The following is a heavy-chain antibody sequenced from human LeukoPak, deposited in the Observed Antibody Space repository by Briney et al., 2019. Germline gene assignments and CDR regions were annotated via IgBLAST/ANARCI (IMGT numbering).Heavy chain of an antibody. CDR3: ARCVTGYNHFVSDY. J-gene: IGHJ4*02. V-gene: IGHV1-8*01. Sequence: GASVKVSCKASGYTFTSYDINWVRQATGQGLEWMGWMNPNSGNTGYAQKFQGRVTMTRNTSISTAYMELSSLRSEDTAVYYCARCVTGYNHFVSDYWGQGTLVTVSS. D-gene: IGHD5-24*01. CDR1: GYTFTSYD. CDR2: MNPNSGNT.